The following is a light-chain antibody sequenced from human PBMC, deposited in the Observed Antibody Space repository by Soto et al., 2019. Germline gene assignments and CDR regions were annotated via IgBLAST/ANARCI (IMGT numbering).Light chain of an antibody. V-gene: IGKV1-5*03. CDR3: KQYKSYWT. CDR1: QSISSW. Sequence: DLQMTQSPSTLSSSLGDRVTITCRASQSISSWLAWYQQKPGKAPKLLIYKASSLESGVQSRFSGSGSGTEFTLTIRSLQPDDFATYYCKQYKSYWTFGQGTKVDIK. J-gene: IGKJ1*01. CDR2: KAS.